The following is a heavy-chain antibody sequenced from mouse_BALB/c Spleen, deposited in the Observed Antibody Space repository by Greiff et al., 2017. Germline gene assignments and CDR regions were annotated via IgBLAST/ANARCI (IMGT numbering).Heavy chain of an antibody. CDR1: GYTFTDYY. CDR3: ARAYYYGSSYGDY. CDR2: IYPGSGNT. J-gene: IGHJ4*01. D-gene: IGHD1-1*01. Sequence: VQLQQSGAELARPGASVKLSCKASGYTFTDYYINWVKQRTGQGLEWIGEIYPGSGNTYYNEKFKGKATLTADKSSSTAYMQLSSLTSEDSAVYFCARAYYYGSSYGDYWGQGTSVTVSS. V-gene: IGHV1-77*01.